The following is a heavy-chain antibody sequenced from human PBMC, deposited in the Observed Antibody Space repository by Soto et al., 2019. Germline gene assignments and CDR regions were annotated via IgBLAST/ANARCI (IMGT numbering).Heavy chain of an antibody. V-gene: IGHV3-23*01. Sequence: GGSLRLSCAASGFTFSSYSMSWVRQAPGKGLEWVSGFRTSGDGGTTYYADSVKGRFTISRDNSKNMLFLQMNSLRAEDTAIYYCAKKVNSGPGSQYFDYWGQGTLVTSPQ. J-gene: IGHJ4*02. CDR3: AKKVNSGPGSQYFDY. CDR2: FRTSGDGGTT. CDR1: GFTFSSYS. D-gene: IGHD3-10*01.